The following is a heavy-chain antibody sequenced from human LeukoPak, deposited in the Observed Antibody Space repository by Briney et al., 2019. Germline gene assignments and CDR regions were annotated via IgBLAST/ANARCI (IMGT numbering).Heavy chain of an antibody. D-gene: IGHD3-9*01. CDR3: ASGPPFLKYFVY. V-gene: IGHV3-23*01. J-gene: IGHJ4*02. CDR1: GFTFSTYV. Sequence: GGSLSLSCAASGFTFSTYVMNWFRKAQGKGLEWVSTISVGAEYIFYADSVKGRFTISRDDSNNALYLQMHSLRAEDTALYYCASGPPFLKYFVYWGQGTLVTVSS. CDR2: ISVGAEYI.